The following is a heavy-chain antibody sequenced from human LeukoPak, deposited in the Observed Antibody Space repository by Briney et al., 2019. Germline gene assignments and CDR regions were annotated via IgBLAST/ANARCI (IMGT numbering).Heavy chain of an antibody. D-gene: IGHD1-26*01. J-gene: IGHJ4*02. Sequence: GGSLRLSCAASGFTFSNYNMNWVRQAPGKGLEWVSSISSSSSYIYYADSVKGRFTISRDNAKNSLYLQMNSLRAEDTAVYYCAKDPIWTIVGATTDYWGQGTLVTVSS. CDR2: ISSSSSYI. V-gene: IGHV3-21*04. CDR3: AKDPIWTIVGATTDY. CDR1: GFTFSNYN.